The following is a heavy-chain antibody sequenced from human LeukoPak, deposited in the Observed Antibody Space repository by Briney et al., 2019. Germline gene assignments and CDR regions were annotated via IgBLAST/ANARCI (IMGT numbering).Heavy chain of an antibody. V-gene: IGHV4-39*01. CDR2: VYYNGNT. CDR1: GDSMNNHIYY. Sequence: PSETLSLTCTVSGDSMNNHIYYWDWIRQPPGKGLEWIGTVYYNGNTYYRPSLKSRVTISVDTSNNQFSLHPSSVNAADTAVYYCARLKALAGHRGAFDVWGQGALVTVSS. D-gene: IGHD6-19*01. J-gene: IGHJ3*01. CDR3: ARLKALAGHRGAFDV.